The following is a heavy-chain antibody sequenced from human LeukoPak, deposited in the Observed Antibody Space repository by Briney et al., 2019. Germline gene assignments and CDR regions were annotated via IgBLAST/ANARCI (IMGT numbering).Heavy chain of an antibody. CDR1: GFTFSTYN. D-gene: IGHD5-24*01. Sequence: GGSLRLSCAASGFTFSTYNMNWVRQAPGKGLEWVSHISGSSSIIYYADSVKGRFTISRDNSKNTLYLQMNSLRAEDTAVYYCAKDTQPGRDGYNYFDYWGQGTLVTVSS. CDR3: AKDTQPGRDGYNYFDY. V-gene: IGHV3-48*01. CDR2: ISGSSSII. J-gene: IGHJ4*02.